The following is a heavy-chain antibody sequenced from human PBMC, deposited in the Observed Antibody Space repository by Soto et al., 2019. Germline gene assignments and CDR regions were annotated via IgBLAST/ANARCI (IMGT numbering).Heavy chain of an antibody. J-gene: IGHJ4*02. CDR2: IYYSGST. CDR1: GGSISSSNYY. CDR3: ARHRDHPGYYDSSGSDC. V-gene: IGHV4-39*01. D-gene: IGHD3-22*01. Sequence: ASETLSLTCTVSGGSISSSNYYWGWIRQPPGKGLEWIGTIYYSGSTYHNPSLKSRVSISVDTAKNQFSLNLRSVTAADTAVYYCARHRDHPGYYDSSGSDCWGQGTLVTVSS.